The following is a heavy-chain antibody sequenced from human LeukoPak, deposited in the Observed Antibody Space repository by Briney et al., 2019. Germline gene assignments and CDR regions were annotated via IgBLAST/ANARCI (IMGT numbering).Heavy chain of an antibody. Sequence: PGGSLRLSCAASGFTFSTYSMNWVRQAPGKGLEWVSAISGSGGSSYYADSVKGRFTISRDNSKNTLYLQMNGLRAEDTAVYYCAKTPGSSYPYYFDYWGQGTLVTVSS. D-gene: IGHD3-10*01. CDR2: ISGSGGSS. V-gene: IGHV3-23*01. CDR1: GFTFSTYS. J-gene: IGHJ4*02. CDR3: AKTPGSSYPYYFDY.